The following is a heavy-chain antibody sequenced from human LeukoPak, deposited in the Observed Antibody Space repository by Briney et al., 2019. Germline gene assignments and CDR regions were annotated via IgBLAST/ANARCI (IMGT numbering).Heavy chain of an antibody. CDR2: IYYSGST. D-gene: IGHD3-10*01. Sequence: PSETLSLTCTVSGGSISSYYWSWFRQPPGKGLEWIGYIYYSGSTNYNPSLKSRVTISVDTSKNQFSLKLSSVTAADAAVYYCARYGSGSYYFDYWGQGTLVTVSS. CDR1: GGSISSYY. CDR3: ARYGSGSYYFDY. V-gene: IGHV4-59*01. J-gene: IGHJ4*02.